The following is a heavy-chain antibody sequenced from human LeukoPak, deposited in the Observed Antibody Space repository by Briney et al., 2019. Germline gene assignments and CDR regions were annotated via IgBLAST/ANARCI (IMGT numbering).Heavy chain of an antibody. CDR2: IKEGGSEK. Sequence: PGGSLRLSCVTSGFNFSDSWMNWVRRAPGKGLQWVASIKEGGSEKYYLDSVRGRFTISRDDGKNSLFLQMNSLRVEDTALYYCVREGGSDWYSGWFDPWGQGTQVTVSS. V-gene: IGHV3-7*01. CDR3: VREGGSDWYSGWFDP. D-gene: IGHD6-19*01. J-gene: IGHJ5*02. CDR1: GFNFSDSW.